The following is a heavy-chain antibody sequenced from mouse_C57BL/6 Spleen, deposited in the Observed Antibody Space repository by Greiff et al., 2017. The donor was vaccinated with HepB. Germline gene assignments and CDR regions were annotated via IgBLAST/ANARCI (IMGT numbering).Heavy chain of an antibody. CDR3: AREATGNAMDY. CDR2: ISDGGSYT. J-gene: IGHJ4*01. Sequence: DVHLVESGGGLVKPGGSLKLSCAASGFTFSSYAMSWVRQTPEKRLEWVATISDGGSYTYYPDNVKGRFTISRDNAKNNLYLQMSHLKSEDTAMYYCAREATGNAMDYWGQGTSVTVSS. V-gene: IGHV5-4*01. CDR1: GFTFSSYA.